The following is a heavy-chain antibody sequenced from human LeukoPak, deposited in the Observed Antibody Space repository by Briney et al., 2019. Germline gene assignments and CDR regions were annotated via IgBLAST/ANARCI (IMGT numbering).Heavy chain of an antibody. CDR2: ILTSGST. J-gene: IGHJ3*02. V-gene: IGHV4-61*02. D-gene: IGHD5-12*01. Sequence: SETLSLTCTLSGGSFSSDSYLWSWVRQPAGKGLEWIGRILTSGSTNYNPSLRRRVTISVDTSKNKFSLDMISVTAADTAVYYCEVRKIGYPLDIWGQGTMVTVSS. CDR1: GGSFSSDSYL. CDR3: EVRKIGYPLDI.